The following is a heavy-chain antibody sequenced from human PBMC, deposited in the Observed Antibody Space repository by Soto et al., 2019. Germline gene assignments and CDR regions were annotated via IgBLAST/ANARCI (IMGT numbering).Heavy chain of an antibody. CDR3: ARESADCSGGSCYLGNWFDP. Sequence: VKVSCKASGCTFTSYYMHWVRQAPGQGLEWMGIINPSGGSTSYAQKFQGRVTMTRDTSTSTVYMELSSLRSEDTAVYYCARESADCSGGSCYLGNWFDPWGQGTLVTVSS. CDR1: GCTFTSYY. CDR2: INPSGGST. V-gene: IGHV1-46*01. J-gene: IGHJ5*02. D-gene: IGHD2-15*01.